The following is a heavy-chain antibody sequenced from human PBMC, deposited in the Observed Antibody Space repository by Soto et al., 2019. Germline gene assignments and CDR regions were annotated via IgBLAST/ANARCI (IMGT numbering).Heavy chain of an antibody. CDR2: IYYSGST. V-gene: IGHV4-59*01. CDR1: GGSISSYY. Sequence: SETLSLTCTVSGGSISSYYWSWIRQPPGKGLEWIGYIYYSGSTNYNPSLKSRVTISVDTSKNQFSLKLSSVTAADTAVYYCARHQRDNFYYYYMDVWGKGTTVTVSS. CDR3: ARHQRDNFYYYYMDV. J-gene: IGHJ6*03. D-gene: IGHD2-2*01.